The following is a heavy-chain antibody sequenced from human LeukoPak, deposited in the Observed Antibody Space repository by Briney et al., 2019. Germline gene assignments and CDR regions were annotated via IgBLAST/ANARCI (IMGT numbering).Heavy chain of an antibody. CDR1: GFTFSSYS. D-gene: IGHD1-26*01. Sequence: GGSLRLSCAASGFTFSSYSMNWVRQAPGKGLEWVSYISSSSSTIYYADSVKGRFSVSRDNAKNSLYLQMNSLRDEDTAVFYCARGSNIVGTTTYFDFWGQGPLVRVSS. CDR2: ISSSSSTI. J-gene: IGHJ4*02. CDR3: ARGSNIVGTTTYFDF. V-gene: IGHV3-48*02.